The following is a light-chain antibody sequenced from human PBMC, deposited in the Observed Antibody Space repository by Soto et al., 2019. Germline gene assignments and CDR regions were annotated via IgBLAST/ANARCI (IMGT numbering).Light chain of an antibody. J-gene: IGKJ1*01. V-gene: IGKV4-1*01. Sequence: DIVMTQSPDSLAVSLGERATINCKSSQSVLYSSNNKNYLAWYQQKPGQPPKLLIYWASTRESGVPDRFSGSGSGTDFTLTISSLQAEDVAVYYCHQYYSLTPPWTFGQGTKVEV. CDR2: WAS. CDR3: HQYYSLTPPWT. CDR1: QSVLYSSNNKNY.